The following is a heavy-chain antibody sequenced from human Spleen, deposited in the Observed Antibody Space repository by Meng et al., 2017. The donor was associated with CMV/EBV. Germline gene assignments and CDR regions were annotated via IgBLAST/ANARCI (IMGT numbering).Heavy chain of an antibody. CDR1: GFTFSSYD. Sequence: GGSLRLSCAASGFTFSSYDMHWVRQATGKGLEWVSAIGTAGDTYYPGSVKGRFTISRDNAKNSLYLQMNSLRAEDTAVYYCARDLLEGATIYWGQGTLVTVSS. J-gene: IGHJ4*02. V-gene: IGHV3-13*01. D-gene: IGHD1-26*01. CDR3: ARDLLEGATIY. CDR2: IGTAGDT.